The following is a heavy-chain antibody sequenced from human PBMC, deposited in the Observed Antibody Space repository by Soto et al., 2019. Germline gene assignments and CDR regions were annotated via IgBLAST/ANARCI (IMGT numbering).Heavy chain of an antibody. CDR2: IIPILGIA. CDR3: ATDRRGSGGGEYYFDY. D-gene: IGHD3-10*01. CDR1: GSTFSSYT. V-gene: IGHV1-69*04. J-gene: IGHJ4*02. Sequence: SVKVSCKASGSTFSSYTISWVRQAPGQGLEWMGRIIPILGIANYAQKFQGRVTITADKSTSTAYMGLSSLRSEDTAVYYFATDRRGSGGGEYYFDYWGQGTLVTVSS.